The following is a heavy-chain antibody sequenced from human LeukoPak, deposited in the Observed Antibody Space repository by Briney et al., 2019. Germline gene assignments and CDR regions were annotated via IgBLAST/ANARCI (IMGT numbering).Heavy chain of an antibody. CDR2: ISGSGGST. J-gene: IGHJ4*02. Sequence: GGSLRLSCAASGFTFSSYAMSWVRQAPGKGLEWVSAISGSGGSTYYADSVKGRFTISRDNSKNTLYLQMNSLRAEDTAVYYCAKPLYYYDSSGDDYWGQGTLVTVSS. V-gene: IGHV3-23*01. CDR3: AKPLYYYDSSGDDY. CDR1: GFTFSSYA. D-gene: IGHD3-22*01.